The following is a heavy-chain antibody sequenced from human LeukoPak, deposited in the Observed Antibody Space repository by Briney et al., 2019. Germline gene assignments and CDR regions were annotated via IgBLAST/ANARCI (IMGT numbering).Heavy chain of an antibody. D-gene: IGHD3-10*01. CDR3: AITRVLLWFGEARAAFDI. CDR2: ISTSNGNT. CDR1: GYTLTAYG. Sequence: ASVKVSCKASGYTLTAYGISWVRQAPGQGLQWMGWISTSNGNTNYAQELKDKVTMTIDTSTSTAFMELRSLRSEDTAVYYCAITRVLLWFGEARAAFDIWGQGTMVTVSS. V-gene: IGHV1-18*01. J-gene: IGHJ3*02.